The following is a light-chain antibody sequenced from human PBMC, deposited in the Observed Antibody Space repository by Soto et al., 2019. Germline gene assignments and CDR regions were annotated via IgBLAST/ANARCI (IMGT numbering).Light chain of an antibody. CDR2: GAS. CDR1: QSVGSN. J-gene: IGKJ4*01. V-gene: IGKV3-15*01. Sequence: EIVMTQSPATLSVSPGERATLSCRASQSVGSNLAWYLQKPGQAPRLLIYGASTRATGIPARFSGSGSGTEFTLTISSLQSEDFAVYYCQQYNSWPLTFGGGTKVDIK. CDR3: QQYNSWPLT.